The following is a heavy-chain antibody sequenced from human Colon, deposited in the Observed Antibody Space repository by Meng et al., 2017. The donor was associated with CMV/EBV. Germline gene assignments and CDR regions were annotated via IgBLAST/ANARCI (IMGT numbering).Heavy chain of an antibody. D-gene: IGHD4-17*01. CDR3: ATDPSTVTTNY. CDR1: EFAFSSYS. Sequence: GESLRLSCAVSEFAFSSYSMHWVRQAPGKGLEYVSAISSDGRNTYYADSVKGRFSVSRDNSKNTLFLQMDSLRPEDTAVYYCATDPSTVTTNYWGQGTLVTVSS. CDR2: ISSDGRNT. J-gene: IGHJ4*02. V-gene: IGHV3-64*02.